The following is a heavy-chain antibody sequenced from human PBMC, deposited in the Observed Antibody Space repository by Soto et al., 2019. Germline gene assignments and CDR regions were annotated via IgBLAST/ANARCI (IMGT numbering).Heavy chain of an antibody. J-gene: IGHJ4*02. Sequence: EVQLVESGGGLVKPGGSLRLSCAASGFTFSSDSMNWVRQAPGKGLEWVSSISRSSSFIYYADSVKGRFTISRDNAKNSLYLQMNSLRAEDTAVYYCARGYGSGSYYLDYWGQGTLVTVSS. CDR1: GFTFSSDS. CDR3: ARGYGSGSYYLDY. CDR2: ISRSSSFI. V-gene: IGHV3-21*01. D-gene: IGHD3-10*01.